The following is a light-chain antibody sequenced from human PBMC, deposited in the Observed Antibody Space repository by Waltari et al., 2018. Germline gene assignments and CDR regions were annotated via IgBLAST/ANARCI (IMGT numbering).Light chain of an antibody. CDR1: ESLVHKNGKTF. J-gene: IGKJ4*01. CDR2: QIS. Sequence: EIVLTQTPLSLSAIVGQPASISCRSSESLVHKNGKTFLSWLHQRPGQPPRLLIHQISDRFSGVSDRFSGSGAGTHFTLEISRVEPEDVGIYYCMQARQFPVTFGGGTKVDI. CDR3: MQARQFPVT. V-gene: IGKV2-24*01.